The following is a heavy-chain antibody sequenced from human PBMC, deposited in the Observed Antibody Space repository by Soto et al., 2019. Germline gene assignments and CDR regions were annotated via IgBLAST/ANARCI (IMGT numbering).Heavy chain of an antibody. CDR3: AHKGYGDYPLDY. D-gene: IGHD4-17*01. CDR1: GFSLSTSGVG. V-gene: IGHV2-5*02. Sequence: QITLKESGPTLVKPTQTLTLTCTFSGFSLSTSGVGVGWIRQSPGKALEWLAVIYWDGYKHYSPSLKSRLTTPEDTSKNQVVLTTTNRDPVDTATYYCAHKGYGDYPLDYWGQGTLVTVSS. CDR2: IYWDGYK. J-gene: IGHJ4*02.